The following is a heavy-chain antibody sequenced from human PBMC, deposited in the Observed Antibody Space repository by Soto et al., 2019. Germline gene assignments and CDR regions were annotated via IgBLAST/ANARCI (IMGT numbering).Heavy chain of an antibody. V-gene: IGHV3-11*05. CDR2: ISSSSSYT. Sequence: PGGSLILSCAASGFTFSDYYMSWIRQAPGKGLEWVSYISSSSSYTNYADSVKGRFTISRDNAKNSLYLQMNSLRAEDTAVYYCARDSMATIRADAFDIWGQGTMVTVSS. D-gene: IGHD5-12*01. J-gene: IGHJ3*02. CDR3: ARDSMATIRADAFDI. CDR1: GFTFSDYY.